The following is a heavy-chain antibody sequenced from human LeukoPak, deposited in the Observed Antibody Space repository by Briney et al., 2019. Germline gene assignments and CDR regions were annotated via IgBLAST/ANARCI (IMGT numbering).Heavy chain of an antibody. J-gene: IGHJ4*02. Sequence: SETLSLTCTVSGGPISSSSYYWGWIRQPPGKGLEWIGSIYYSGSTYYNPSLKSRVTISVDTSKNQFSLKLSSVTAADTAVYYCARDTRDGYNYYFDYWGQGTLVTVSS. D-gene: IGHD5-24*01. CDR2: IYYSGST. CDR3: ARDTRDGYNYYFDY. CDR1: GGPISSSSYY. V-gene: IGHV4-39*02.